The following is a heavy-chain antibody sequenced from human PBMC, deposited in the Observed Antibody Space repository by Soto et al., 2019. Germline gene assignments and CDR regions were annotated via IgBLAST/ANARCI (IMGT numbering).Heavy chain of an antibody. CDR3: ARGGGSYSFFDF. CDR1: GYRFTSYW. V-gene: IGHV5-51*01. J-gene: IGHJ4*02. Sequence: GESLQISCKGSGYRFTSYWIVCVRQMPGRGLEWMGIIYPGDSDTRYSPSFQGQVTISADKSISTAYLQWGSLKASDTAIYFCARGGGSYSFFDFWGEGTPVTVSS. CDR2: IYPGDSDT. D-gene: IGHD1-26*01.